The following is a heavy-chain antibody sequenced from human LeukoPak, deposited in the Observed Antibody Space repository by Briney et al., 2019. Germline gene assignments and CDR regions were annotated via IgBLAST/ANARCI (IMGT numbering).Heavy chain of an antibody. CDR3: AREGLQWERHLGAFDI. J-gene: IGHJ3*02. V-gene: IGHV1-18*01. Sequence: ASVKVSCKASGYTFTSYGISWVRQAPGQGLEWMGWISAYNGNTNYAQKLQGRVTMTTDTSTSTAYMELRSLRSDDTAVYYCAREGLQWERHLGAFDIWGQGTMVTVSS. CDR2: ISAYNGNT. CDR1: GYTFTSYG. D-gene: IGHD1-26*01.